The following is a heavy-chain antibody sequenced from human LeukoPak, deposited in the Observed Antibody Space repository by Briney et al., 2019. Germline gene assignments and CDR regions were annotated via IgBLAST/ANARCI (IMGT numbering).Heavy chain of an antibody. V-gene: IGHV4-34*08. J-gene: IGHJ5*02. D-gene: IGHD1-26*01. CDR3: ATTPGSYGLHGFDP. CDR2: ISHSGST. CDR1: GETFSGYY. Sequence: SATLVLYCDAYGETFSGYYWSWIHQAPGKGLHSIREISHSGSTHYERSLKSRVSMSVDKYKNQFSLKLSSVTAADTAVYYCATTPGSYGLHGFDPWGQGTLVTVSS.